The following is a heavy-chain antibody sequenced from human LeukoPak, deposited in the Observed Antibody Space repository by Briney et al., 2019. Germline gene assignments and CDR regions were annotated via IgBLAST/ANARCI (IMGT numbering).Heavy chain of an antibody. Sequence: GGSLRLSCAASGFTFSNYGMHWVRQAPGKGLEWVAVISYNGNTKYYADSVKGRFTISRDNSENTLYLQMNSLRPEDTAVYYCVTRGTTAYYYFDHWGQGTLVTVSS. D-gene: IGHD3-9*01. CDR3: VTRGTTAYYYFDH. CDR2: ISYNGNTK. CDR1: GFTFSNYG. V-gene: IGHV3-30*03. J-gene: IGHJ4*02.